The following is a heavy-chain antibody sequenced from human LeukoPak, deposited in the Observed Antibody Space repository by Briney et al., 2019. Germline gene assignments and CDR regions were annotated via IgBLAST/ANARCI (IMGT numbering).Heavy chain of an antibody. CDR3: AKGLGGGYDASSAFDI. V-gene: IGHV3-9*01. D-gene: IGHD5-12*01. CDR2: ISWNSGSI. J-gene: IGHJ3*02. CDR1: GFTFDDYA. Sequence: GGSLRLSCAASGFTFDDYAMHRVRQAPGKGLEWVSGISWNSGSIGYADSVKGRFTISRDNAKNSLYLQMNSLRAEDTALYYCAKGLGGGYDASSAFDIWGQGTMVTVSS.